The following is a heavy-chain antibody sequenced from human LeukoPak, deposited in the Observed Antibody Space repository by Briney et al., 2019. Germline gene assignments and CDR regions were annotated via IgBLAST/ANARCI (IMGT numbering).Heavy chain of an antibody. V-gene: IGHV3-73*01. CDR2: IRSKASSYAT. Sequence: GGSLSLSCAASGFTFSGSAMHCVRQASGKGLEWVGRIRSKASSYATAYAASEKGRFTISRDDSKNTSYLQTNSLKTEDTAVYYCTRREGGRFDYWGQGTLVTVSS. J-gene: IGHJ4*01. CDR3: TRREGGRFDY. D-gene: IGHD1-26*01. CDR1: GFTFSGSA.